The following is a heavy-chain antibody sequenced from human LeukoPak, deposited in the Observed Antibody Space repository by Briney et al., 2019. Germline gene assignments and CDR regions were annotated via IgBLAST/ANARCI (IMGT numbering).Heavy chain of an antibody. J-gene: IGHJ5*02. CDR1: GGSISSSSYY. Sequence: SETLSLTCTVSGGSISSSSYYWGWIRQPPGKGLEWIGSIYYSGSTNYNPSLKSRVTISVDTSKNQFSLKLSSVTAADTAVYYCARDYQQWLGSGHWFDPWGQGTLVTVSS. D-gene: IGHD6-19*01. V-gene: IGHV4-39*07. CDR3: ARDYQQWLGSGHWFDP. CDR2: IYYSGST.